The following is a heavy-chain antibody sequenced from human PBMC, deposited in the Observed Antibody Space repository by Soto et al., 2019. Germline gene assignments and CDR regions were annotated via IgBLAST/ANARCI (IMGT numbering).Heavy chain of an antibody. D-gene: IGHD5-18*01. J-gene: IGHJ6*02. V-gene: IGHV4-31*03. CDR2: IYYSGNT. CDR1: GGSIRSGGYY. Sequence: SETLSLTCTVSGGSIRSGGYYWSWVRQNPRRGLEWIGNIYYSGNTYYNPSLKSRLTISVDTSKNQFSLNLSSVTAADTAVYYCARDRLMATAGTTRHYFGLDVWGQGTTVTVSS. CDR3: ARDRLMATAGTTRHYFGLDV.